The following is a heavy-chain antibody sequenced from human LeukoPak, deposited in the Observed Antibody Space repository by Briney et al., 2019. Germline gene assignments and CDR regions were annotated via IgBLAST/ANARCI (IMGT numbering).Heavy chain of an antibody. CDR1: GYTFTSYD. V-gene: IGHV1-8*03. CDR2: MNPNSGNT. D-gene: IGHD6-13*01. Sequence: ASVKVSCKASGYTFTSYDINWVRQATGQGLEWMGWMNPNSGNTGYAQKFQGRVTITRNTSISTAYMELSSLRSEDPVVYYCARGLGSSWYSYYYMDVWGKGTTVTVSS. J-gene: IGHJ6*03. CDR3: ARGLGSSWYSYYYMDV.